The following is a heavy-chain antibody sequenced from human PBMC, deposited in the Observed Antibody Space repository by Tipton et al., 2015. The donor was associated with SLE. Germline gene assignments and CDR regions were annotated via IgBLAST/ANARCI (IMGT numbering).Heavy chain of an antibody. CDR3: TRDSGFWSWFDS. D-gene: IGHD3-3*01. CDR2: IYTSGST. Sequence: TLSLTCTVSGGSISSGNYYWSWIRQPAGKGLEWIGRIYTSGSTNYNPSLKSRVTIPVDTPKNQFSLKLSSVTAADTAVYYCTRDSGFWSWFDSWGQGTLVTVSS. J-gene: IGHJ5*01. V-gene: IGHV4-61*02. CDR1: GGSISSGNYY.